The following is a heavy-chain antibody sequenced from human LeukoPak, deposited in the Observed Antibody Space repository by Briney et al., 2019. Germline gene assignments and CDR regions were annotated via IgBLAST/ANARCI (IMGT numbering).Heavy chain of an antibody. J-gene: IGHJ3*02. CDR3: TTGQRYALSAFDI. Sequence: PGGSLRLSYAASEFTFNNAWMSWVRQAPGKGLEWVGRIKSRADGGTTDYAAPVKGRFTISTDDSEDTLYLQMNSLKTEDTAVYYCTTGQRYALSAFDIWGQGTMVTVSS. CDR2: IKSRADGGTT. CDR1: EFTFNNAW. V-gene: IGHV3-15*01. D-gene: IGHD3-9*01.